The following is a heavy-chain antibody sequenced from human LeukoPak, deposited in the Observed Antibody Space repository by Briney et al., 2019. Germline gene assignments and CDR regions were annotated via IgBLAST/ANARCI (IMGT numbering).Heavy chain of an antibody. V-gene: IGHV1-69*05. D-gene: IGHD3-10*01. CDR2: IIPIFGTA. CDR1: GGTFSSYA. J-gene: IGHJ3*02. Sequence: SVKVSCKASGGTFSSYAISWVRQAPGQGLEWMGRIIPIFGTANYAQKFQGRVTITTDESTSTAYMELGSLRSEDTAVYYCVSRGFGLGAFDIWGQGTMVTVSS. CDR3: VSRGFGLGAFDI.